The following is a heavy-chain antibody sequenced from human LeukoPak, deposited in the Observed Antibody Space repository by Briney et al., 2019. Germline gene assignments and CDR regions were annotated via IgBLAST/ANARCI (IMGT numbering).Heavy chain of an antibody. V-gene: IGHV3-20*01. J-gene: IGHJ5*02. Sequence: PGGSLRLSCAVSGFTFDDYGMSWVRQAPGKGLEWVSGINWNGGSTGYADSVKGRFTISRDNAKNSLYLQMNSLRAEDTALYHCARADSSSFLRGWFDPWGQGTLVTVSS. D-gene: IGHD6-13*01. CDR2: INWNGGST. CDR1: GFTFDDYG. CDR3: ARADSSSFLRGWFDP.